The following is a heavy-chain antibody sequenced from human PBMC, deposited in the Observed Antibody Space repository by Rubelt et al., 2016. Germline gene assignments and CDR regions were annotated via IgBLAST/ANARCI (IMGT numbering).Heavy chain of an antibody. CDR3: ARGVYSSSFTIDY. V-gene: IGHV1-2*06. CDR2: INPNSGGT. J-gene: IGHJ4*02. D-gene: IGHD6-6*01. Sequence: TFTGYYLHWVRQAPGQGLEWMGRINPNSGGTNYAQKFQGRVTMTRDTSISTAYMELSRLTSDDTAVYYCARGVYSSSFTIDYWGQGTLLTVSS. CDR1: TFTGYY.